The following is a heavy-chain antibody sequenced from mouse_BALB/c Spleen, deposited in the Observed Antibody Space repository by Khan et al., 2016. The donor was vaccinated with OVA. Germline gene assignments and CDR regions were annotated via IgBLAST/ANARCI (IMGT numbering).Heavy chain of an antibody. V-gene: IGHV14-3*02. CDR3: VHPSYGHRNLDV. D-gene: IGHD1-1*02. J-gene: IGHJ1*01. Sequence: VQLKQSGAELVTPSASVSFSCTVSGFNITDTYMHWVKQSPEQGLEWLGRIGPANGETKYDPNFQGMATITANSTSNTSYLQVSSLTSEDTAGYYCVHPSYGHRNLDVWGAGTTVTVSS. CDR2: IGPANGET. CDR1: GFNITDTY.